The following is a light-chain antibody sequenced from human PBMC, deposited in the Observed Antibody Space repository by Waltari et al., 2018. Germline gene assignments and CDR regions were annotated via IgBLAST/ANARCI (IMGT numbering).Light chain of an antibody. CDR1: QSIGNNY. J-gene: IGKJ1*01. Sequence: ENVLTQSPGTLSLSPGERATLSCRARQSIGNNYLAWYHQKPGQAPRLLIYAASIRATGIPDRFSGSGSGTDFTLTISRLEPEDFAVFYCHQYDRSPWTFGQGTKVEF. CDR3: HQYDRSPWT. CDR2: AAS. V-gene: IGKV3-20*01.